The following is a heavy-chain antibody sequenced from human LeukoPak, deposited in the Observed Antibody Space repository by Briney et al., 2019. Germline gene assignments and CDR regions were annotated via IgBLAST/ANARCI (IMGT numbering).Heavy chain of an antibody. J-gene: IGHJ5*02. CDR2: IYYSGST. CDR3: ARDRGGYYDILTGYFRASWFDP. Sequence: SETLSLTCTVSGGSISSSSYYWGWIRQPPGKGLEWIGSIYYSGSTYYNPSLKSRVTISVDTSKNQFSLKLSSVTAADTAVYYCARDRGGYYDILTGYFRASWFDPWGQGTLVTVSS. CDR1: GGSISSSSYY. D-gene: IGHD3-9*01. V-gene: IGHV4-39*07.